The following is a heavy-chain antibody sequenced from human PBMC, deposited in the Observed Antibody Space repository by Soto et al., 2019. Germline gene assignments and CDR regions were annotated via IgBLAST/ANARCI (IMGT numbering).Heavy chain of an antibody. J-gene: IGHJ6*02. D-gene: IGHD2-2*01. Sequence: GASVKVSCKASGGTFSTYTMHWVRQAPGQGLEWMGWINPNSGGTNYAQKFQGWVTMTRDTSISTAYMELSRLRSDDTAVYYCARDGVVAYGMDVWGQGTTVTVSS. CDR1: GGTFSTYT. V-gene: IGHV1-2*04. CDR3: ARDGVVAYGMDV. CDR2: INPNSGGT.